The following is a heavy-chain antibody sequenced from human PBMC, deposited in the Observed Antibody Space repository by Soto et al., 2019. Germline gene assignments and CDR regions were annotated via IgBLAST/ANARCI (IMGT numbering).Heavy chain of an antibody. CDR3: ARGPTVTTFDRWFDP. D-gene: IGHD4-17*01. J-gene: IGHJ5*02. CDR1: GYTFTSYA. Sequence: GASVKVSCKASGYTFTSYAMHWVRQAPGQRLEWMGWINAGSGKTRYSQKFQGRVTITRDTSASTAYMELSSLRSEDTAVYYCARGPTVTTFDRWFDPWGQGTLVTVSS. CDR2: INAGSGKT. V-gene: IGHV1-3*01.